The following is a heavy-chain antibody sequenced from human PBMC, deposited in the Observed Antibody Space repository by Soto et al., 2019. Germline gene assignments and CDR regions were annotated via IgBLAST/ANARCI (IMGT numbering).Heavy chain of an antibody. CDR1: GFTFSGSW. CDR3: ATAGTGTFTY. V-gene: IGHV3-74*03. Sequence: EVQLVESGGGLVPPGGSLRLSCAASGFTFSGSWMHWVRQAPGKGLVWVSRISSDGSSTTYADSVKGRFTISRVNAKNMLYLQIHSLRAEDTAVYYCATAGTGTFTYWGQGTLATVSS. D-gene: IGHD1-1*01. CDR2: ISSDGSST. J-gene: IGHJ4*02.